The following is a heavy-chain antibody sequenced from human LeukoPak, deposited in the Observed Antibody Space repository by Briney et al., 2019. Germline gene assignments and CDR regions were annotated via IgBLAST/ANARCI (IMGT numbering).Heavy chain of an antibody. Sequence: SVKVSCKASRGTFSSYAISWVRQAPGQGLEWMGGIIPIFGTANYAQKFQGRVTITADESTSTAYMELSSLRSEDTAVYYCARSLGNLKWSYYKDLFDLWGRGTLVTVSS. J-gene: IGHJ2*01. CDR1: RGTFSSYA. V-gene: IGHV1-69*01. CDR2: IIPIFGTA. D-gene: IGHD3-10*01. CDR3: ARSLGNLKWSYYKDLFDL.